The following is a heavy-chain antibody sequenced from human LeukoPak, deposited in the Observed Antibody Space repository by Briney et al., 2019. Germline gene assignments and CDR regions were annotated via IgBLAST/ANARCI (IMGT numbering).Heavy chain of an antibody. CDR1: GYTFTGYY. CDR2: VNPNSGDT. V-gene: IGHV1-2*02. Sequence: ASVKVSCKASGYTFTGYYLHWVRQAPGQGLEWMGCVNPNSGDTNYAQKFQGRVTMTRDTSISTAYMDLSRLRSDDTAVYYCARDQGWLQLLNYWGQGTLVTVSS. D-gene: IGHD5-24*01. CDR3: ARDQGWLQLLNY. J-gene: IGHJ4*02.